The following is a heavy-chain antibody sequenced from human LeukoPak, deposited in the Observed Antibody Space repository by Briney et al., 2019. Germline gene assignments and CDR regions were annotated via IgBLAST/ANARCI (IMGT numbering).Heavy chain of an antibody. J-gene: IGHJ6*02. V-gene: IGHV3-30*18. Sequence: PGGSLRLSCAASGFTFSSYGMHWVRQAPGKGLEWVAVISYDGSNKYYADSVKGRFTISRDNSKNTLYLQMNSLRAEDTAVYYCAKVQKRRYSGYEHQKYYYYGMDVWGQGTTVTVSS. D-gene: IGHD5-12*01. CDR2: ISYDGSNK. CDR3: AKVQKRRYSGYEHQKYYYYGMDV. CDR1: GFTFSSYG.